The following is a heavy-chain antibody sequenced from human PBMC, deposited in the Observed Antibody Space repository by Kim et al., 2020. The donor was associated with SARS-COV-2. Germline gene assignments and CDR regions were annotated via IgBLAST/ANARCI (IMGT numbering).Heavy chain of an antibody. CDR2: ISSSGSTI. J-gene: IGHJ4*02. CDR3: ARDRRSGLYRSEVDK. Sequence: GGSLRLSCAASGFTFSSYEMNWVRQAPGKGLEWISYISSSGSTIYYADSVKGRFTISRDNAKNSLYLQMHSLRAEDTAVYYCARDRRSGLYRSEVDKWGQGTLVTVSS. D-gene: IGHD2-15*01. V-gene: IGHV3-48*03. CDR1: GFTFSSYE.